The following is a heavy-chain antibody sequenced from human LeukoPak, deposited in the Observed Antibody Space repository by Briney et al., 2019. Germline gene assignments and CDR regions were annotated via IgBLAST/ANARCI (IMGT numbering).Heavy chain of an antibody. CDR3: ARVYGSPGEIFGVVIDPPTDY. Sequence: ASVKVSCKASGYTFTSYYMHWVRQAPGQGLEWMGIINPSGGSTGYAQKFQGRVTMTRDTSTSTVYMELSSLRSEDTAVYYCARVYGSPGEIFGVVIDPPTDYWGRGTLVTVSS. J-gene: IGHJ4*02. V-gene: IGHV1-46*01. CDR2: INPSGGST. CDR1: GYTFTSYY. D-gene: IGHD3-3*01.